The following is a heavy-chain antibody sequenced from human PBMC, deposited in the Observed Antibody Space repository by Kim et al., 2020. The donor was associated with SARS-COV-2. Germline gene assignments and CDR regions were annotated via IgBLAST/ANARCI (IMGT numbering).Heavy chain of an antibody. CDR2: IYYSGST. CDR1: GGSISSSSYY. J-gene: IGHJ4*02. CDR3: ARRGDYGSFDY. V-gene: IGHV4-39*01. Sequence: SETLSLTCTVSGGSISSSSYYWGWIRQPPGKGLEWIGSIYYSGSTYYNPSLKSRVTISVDTSKNQFSLKLSSVTAADTAVYYCARRGDYGSFDYWGQGTL. D-gene: IGHD4-17*01.